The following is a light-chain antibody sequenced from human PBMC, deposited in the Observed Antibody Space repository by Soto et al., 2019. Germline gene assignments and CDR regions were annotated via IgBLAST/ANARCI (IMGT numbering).Light chain of an antibody. CDR1: SSDVGGYNY. CDR2: DVT. Sequence: QSVLTQPASVSGSAGRSITISCAGSSSDVGGYNYVSWYQQHPGKAPKLMIYDVTNRPSGVSNRFSGSKSGNTASLTISGLQAEDESDYYCSSYTSSSTYVFGTGTKVTVL. V-gene: IGLV2-14*01. CDR3: SSYTSSSTYV. J-gene: IGLJ1*01.